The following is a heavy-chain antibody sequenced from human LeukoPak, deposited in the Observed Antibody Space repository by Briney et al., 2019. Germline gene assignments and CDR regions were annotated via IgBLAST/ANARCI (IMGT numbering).Heavy chain of an antibody. J-gene: IGHJ4*02. D-gene: IGHD3-10*01. V-gene: IGHV1-24*01. CDR1: GYTLTELS. CDR2: FDPEDGET. CDR3: ATEKPEIRGVIVSWGFDY. Sequence: GASVKVSCKVSGYTLTELSMHWVRQAPGKGLEWMGGFDPEDGETIYAQKFQGRVTMTEDTSTDTAYMELSSLRSEDTAVYYCATEKPEIRGVIVSWGFDYWGQGTLVTVSS.